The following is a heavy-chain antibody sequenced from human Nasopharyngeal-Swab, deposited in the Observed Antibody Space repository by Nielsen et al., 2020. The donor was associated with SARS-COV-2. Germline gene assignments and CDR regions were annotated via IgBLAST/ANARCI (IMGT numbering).Heavy chain of an antibody. CDR2: ISSSSSYI. CDR1: GFTFNSYS. Sequence: GASLNISCAASGFTFNSYSMNWVRQAPGKGLEWVSSISSSSSYIYYADSVKGRFTISRDNAKNSLYLQMNSLRAEDTAVYYCARDRSNWGSYYYYYGMDVWGQGTTVTVSS. D-gene: IGHD7-27*01. J-gene: IGHJ6*02. CDR3: ARDRSNWGSYYYYYGMDV. V-gene: IGHV3-21*01.